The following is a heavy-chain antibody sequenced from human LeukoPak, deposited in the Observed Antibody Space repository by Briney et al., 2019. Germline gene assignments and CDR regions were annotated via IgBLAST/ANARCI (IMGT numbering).Heavy chain of an antibody. CDR2: IYYSGST. J-gene: IGHJ4*02. D-gene: IGHD2-21*02. CDR3: ARYDFYSPFDY. V-gene: IGHV4-59*11. Sequence: SETLSLTCTVSGGSISSHYWSWIRQPPGEGLEWIGYIYYSGSTNYNPSLKSRVTISVDTSKNQFSLKLSSVTAADTAVYYCARYDFYSPFDYWGQGTLVTVSS. CDR1: GGSISSHY.